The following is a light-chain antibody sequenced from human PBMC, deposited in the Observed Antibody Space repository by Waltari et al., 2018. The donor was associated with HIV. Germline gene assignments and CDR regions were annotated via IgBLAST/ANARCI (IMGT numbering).Light chain of an antibody. Sequence: SWYQQRPDKAPRLVLYDVSNRPSGVSGRFSGSKSGSAASLTISGLQPEDEADYYCCSYSSSGTVLFGGGTRLTVL. CDR3: CSYSSSGTVL. J-gene: IGLJ2*01. CDR2: DVS. V-gene: IGLV2-14*03.